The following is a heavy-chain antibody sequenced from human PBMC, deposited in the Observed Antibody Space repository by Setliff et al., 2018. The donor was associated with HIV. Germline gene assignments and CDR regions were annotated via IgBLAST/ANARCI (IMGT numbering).Heavy chain of an antibody. Sequence: GGSLRLSCAASGFTFSSYGMHWVRQAPGKGLEWVAVRSYDGSDKYSADSVKGRFTISRDNSKNTLYLQMNSLRAEETAVYYCAKDRMHYYDSSGYSYFDDWGQGTLVTVSS. CDR3: AKDRMHYYDSSGYSYFDD. V-gene: IGHV3-30*18. CDR2: RSYDGSDK. J-gene: IGHJ4*02. CDR1: GFTFSSYG. D-gene: IGHD3-22*01.